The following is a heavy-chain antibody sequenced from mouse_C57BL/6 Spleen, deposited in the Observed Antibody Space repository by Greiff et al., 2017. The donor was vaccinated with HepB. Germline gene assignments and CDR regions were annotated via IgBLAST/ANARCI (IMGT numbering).Heavy chain of an antibody. D-gene: IGHD1-1*01. V-gene: IGHV1-53*01. CDR1: GYTFTSYW. CDR2: INPSNGGT. CDR3: ARSPYGSSHWYFDV. Sequence: VQLQQPGTELVKPGASVKLSCKASGYTFTSYWMHWVKQSPGQGLEWIGNINPSNGGTNYNEKFKSKATLTVDKSSSTAYMQLSSLTSEDSAVYYCARSPYGSSHWYFDVWGTGTTVTVSS. J-gene: IGHJ1*03.